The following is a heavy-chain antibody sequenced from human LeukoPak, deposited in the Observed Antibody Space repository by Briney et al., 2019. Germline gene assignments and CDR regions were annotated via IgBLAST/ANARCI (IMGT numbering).Heavy chain of an antibody. CDR3: ARDLKQGGQNYYYGMDV. Sequence: GGSLRLSCAASGFTFSNCEMNWVRQPPGKRLEWVSYISRSGSTIFYADSVKGRFTISRDNAKNSLYLQMNSLRAEDTAVYYCARDLKQGGQNYYYGMDVWGQGTTVTVSS. CDR2: ISRSGSTI. D-gene: IGHD3-16*01. J-gene: IGHJ6*02. CDR1: GFTFSNCE. V-gene: IGHV3-48*03.